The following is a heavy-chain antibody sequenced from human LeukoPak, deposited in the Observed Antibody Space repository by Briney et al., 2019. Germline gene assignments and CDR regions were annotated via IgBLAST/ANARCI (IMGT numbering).Heavy chain of an antibody. V-gene: IGHV3-21*01. CDR3: ARDSFETDIDY. J-gene: IGHJ4*02. D-gene: IGHD1-14*01. CDR2: ISSSSSYI. CDR1: GFTFNNHW. Sequence: PGGSLRLSCAASGFTFNNHWMHWVRQAPGKGLEWVSSISSSSSYIYYADSVKGRFTISRDNAKNSLYLQINSLRAEDTAVYYCARDSFETDIDYWGQGTLVTVSS.